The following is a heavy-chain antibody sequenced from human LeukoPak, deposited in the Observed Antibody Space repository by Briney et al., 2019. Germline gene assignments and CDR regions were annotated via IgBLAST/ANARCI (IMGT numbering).Heavy chain of an antibody. CDR1: GFTFSSYV. CDR3: AKDMSGGDCPDY. Sequence: AGGSLRLSCAASGFTFSSYVMSWVRQAPGKGLEWVALISYDGSDKDYAKSVKGRFTISRDNSKNTLYLQMNSLRAEDTAVYYCAKDMSGGDCPDYWGQGTLVTVSS. J-gene: IGHJ4*02. CDR2: ISYDGSDK. V-gene: IGHV3-30*18. D-gene: IGHD2-21*02.